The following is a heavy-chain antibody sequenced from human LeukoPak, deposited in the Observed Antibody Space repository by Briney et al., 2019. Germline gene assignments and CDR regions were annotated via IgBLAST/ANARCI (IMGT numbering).Heavy chain of an antibody. CDR1: GFTFSSYG. V-gene: IGHV3-30*02. Sequence: GGSLRLSCAASGFTFSSYGMHWVRQAPGKGLEWVAFIRYGGSNKYYADSVKGRFTFSRDNSKNTLYLQMNSLRAEDTAVYYCARGDPFVSGGYCSGGSCYSWFDPWGQGTLVTVSS. CDR2: IRYGGSNK. J-gene: IGHJ5*02. D-gene: IGHD2-15*01. CDR3: ARGDPFVSGGYCSGGSCYSWFDP.